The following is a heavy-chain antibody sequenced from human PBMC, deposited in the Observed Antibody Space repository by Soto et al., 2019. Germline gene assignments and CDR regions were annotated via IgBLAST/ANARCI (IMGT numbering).Heavy chain of an antibody. CDR3: ARVLGPLRYDYDSSGPEGLDY. CDR1: GYTFTSYY. J-gene: IGHJ4*02. Sequence: QVQLVQSGAEVKKPGASVKVSCKASGYTFTSYYMHWVRQAPGQGLEWMGIINPSGGSTSYAQKFQGRVTMTRDTSTSTVYMELSSLRSEDTAVYYCARVLGPLRYDYDSSGPEGLDYWGQGTLVTVSS. D-gene: IGHD3-22*01. CDR2: INPSGGST. V-gene: IGHV1-46*01.